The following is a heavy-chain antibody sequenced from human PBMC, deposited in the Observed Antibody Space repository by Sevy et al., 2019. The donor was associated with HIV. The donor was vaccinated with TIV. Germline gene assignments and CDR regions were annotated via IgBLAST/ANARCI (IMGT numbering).Heavy chain of an antibody. D-gene: IGHD3-22*01. V-gene: IGHV3-21*01. Sequence: GGSLRLSCAASGFTFSSYSMNWVRQAPGKGLEWVSSISSSSSYIYYADSVKGRFTISRDKAKNSLYLQMNSLRAEDTAVYYCARALGYYDSSGYYPDAFDIWGQGTMVTVSS. J-gene: IGHJ3*02. CDR3: ARALGYYDSSGYYPDAFDI. CDR1: GFTFSSYS. CDR2: ISSSSSYI.